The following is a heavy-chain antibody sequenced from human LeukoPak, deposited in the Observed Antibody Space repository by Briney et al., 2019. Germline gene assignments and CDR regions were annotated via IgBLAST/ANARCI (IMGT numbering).Heavy chain of an antibody. D-gene: IGHD3-10*01. CDR3: ARGSGSYRLNWFDP. J-gene: IGHJ5*02. CDR1: GFTFSNAW. CDR2: IKSKTDGGTT. Sequence: GGSLRLSCAASGFTFSNAWMSWVRQAPGKGLVWVGSIKSKTDGGTTDYAAPVKGRVTISRDDSKNTLYLQMNSLRAEDTAVYYCARGSGSYRLNWFDPWGQGTLVTVSS. V-gene: IGHV3-15*01.